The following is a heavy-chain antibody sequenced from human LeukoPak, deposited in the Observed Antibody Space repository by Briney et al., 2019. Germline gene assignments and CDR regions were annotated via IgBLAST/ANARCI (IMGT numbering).Heavy chain of an antibody. CDR2: INHSGDT. CDR1: GYSVSSGYY. CDR3: ARDIVRGKDAFDT. D-gene: IGHD3-10*01. J-gene: IGHJ3*02. Sequence: SETLSLTCTVSGYSVSSGYYWGWIRQSPGKGLEWIANINHSGDTYYNPSLKSRVIISVDTSKNQFSLNLISVTAADTAIYYCARDIVRGKDAFDTWGQGTMVTVSS. V-gene: IGHV4-38-2*02.